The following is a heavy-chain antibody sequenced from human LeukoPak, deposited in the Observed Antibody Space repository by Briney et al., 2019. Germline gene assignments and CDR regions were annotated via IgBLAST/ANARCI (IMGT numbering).Heavy chain of an antibody. CDR1: GYTFTSYA. V-gene: IGHV7-4-1*02. J-gene: IGHJ4*02. CDR2: INTNTGNP. D-gene: IGHD6-13*01. CDR3: ARVIAAAGTVGDFDY. Sequence: ASVKVSCKASGYTFTSYAMNWVRQAPGQGLKWMGWINTNTGNPTYAQGFTGRFVFSLDTSVSTAYLPISSLKAEDTAVYYCARVIAAAGTVGDFDYWGQGTLVTVSS.